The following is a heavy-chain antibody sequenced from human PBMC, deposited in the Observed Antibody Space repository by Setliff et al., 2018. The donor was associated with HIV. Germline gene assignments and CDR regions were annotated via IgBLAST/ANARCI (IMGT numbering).Heavy chain of an antibody. CDR1: GGTFSSYA. CDR3: ARDRRTGYDILTGYSFDY. J-gene: IGHJ4*02. V-gene: IGHV1-69*10. Sequence: SVKVSCKASGGTFSSYAISWVRQAPGQGLEWMGGIIPILGIANYAQKFQGRVTITADKSTSTAYMELSSLRSEDMAVYYCARDRRTGYDILTGYSFDYWGQGTLVTVSS. CDR2: IIPILGIA. D-gene: IGHD3-9*01.